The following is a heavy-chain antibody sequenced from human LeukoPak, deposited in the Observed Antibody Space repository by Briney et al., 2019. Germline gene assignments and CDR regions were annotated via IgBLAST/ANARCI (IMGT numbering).Heavy chain of an antibody. CDR3: ARDRYSGYDLSF. Sequence: ASVKVSCKASGHTFTGYYMHWVRQAPGQGLEWMGWINPNSGGTNYAQKFQGRVTMTRDTSISTAYMELSRLRSDDTAVYYCARDRYSGYDLSFWGQGTLVTVSS. V-gene: IGHV1-2*02. D-gene: IGHD5-12*01. J-gene: IGHJ4*02. CDR2: INPNSGGT. CDR1: GHTFTGYY.